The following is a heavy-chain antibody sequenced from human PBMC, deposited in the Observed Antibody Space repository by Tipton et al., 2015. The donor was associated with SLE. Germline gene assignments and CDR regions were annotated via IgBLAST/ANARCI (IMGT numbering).Heavy chain of an antibody. J-gene: IGHJ6*02. D-gene: IGHD5-24*01. CDR1: GFTFSNYA. V-gene: IGHV3-30*04. Sequence: SLRLSCPASGFTFSNYAMHWVRQAPGKGLEWVAVISYDGSNKYYADSVKGRFTISRDNSENTLYLQMNSLRAEDTAVYYCARSGQRWLQNSHYYYGMDVWGQGTTVTVSS. CDR2: ISYDGSNK. CDR3: ARSGQRWLQNSHYYYGMDV.